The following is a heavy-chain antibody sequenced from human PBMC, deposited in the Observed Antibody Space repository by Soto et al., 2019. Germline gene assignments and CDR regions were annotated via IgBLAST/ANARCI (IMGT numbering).Heavy chain of an antibody. CDR2: ISGNGEII. D-gene: IGHD4-17*01. J-gene: IGHJ4*02. Sequence: GGTLRLSCAASGFTFSDYYIHWIRRAPGKGLEWISYISGNGEIIQYAASARGRFTISRDNAENSVYLEMDSLRAEDTALYYCARDVDADFRTDFDYWGRGTLVTSPQ. CDR3: ARDVDADFRTDFDY. CDR1: GFTFSDYY. V-gene: IGHV3-11*01.